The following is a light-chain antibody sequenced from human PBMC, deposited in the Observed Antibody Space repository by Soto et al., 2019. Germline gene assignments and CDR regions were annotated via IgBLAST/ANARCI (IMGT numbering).Light chain of an antibody. CDR3: QQYGSSPYT. Sequence: EIVLTQSPCTLSLSPGDRATLSCRASQSVYSNSLAWYQQKSGQAPRLLIFGASNRATGIPDRFSGSGSGTEFTLSISRLEPEDFAVYYCQQYGSSPYTFGQGTKLETK. CDR1: QSVYSNS. CDR2: GAS. V-gene: IGKV3-20*01. J-gene: IGKJ2*01.